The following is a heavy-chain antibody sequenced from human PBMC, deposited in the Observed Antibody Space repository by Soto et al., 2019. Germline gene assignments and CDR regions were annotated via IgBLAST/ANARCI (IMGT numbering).Heavy chain of an antibody. D-gene: IGHD3-10*01. CDR3: AKTQGGCGSGSYYKICWFDP. V-gene: IGHV3-23*01. J-gene: IGHJ5*02. CDR2: ISGSGGST. CDR1: GFTFSSYA. Sequence: GGSLRLSCAASGFTFSSYAMSWVRQAPGKGLEWVSAISGSGGSTYYADSVKGRFTISRDNSKNTLYLQMNSLRAEDTAVYYCAKTQGGCGSGSYYKICWFDPWGQGTLVTVSS.